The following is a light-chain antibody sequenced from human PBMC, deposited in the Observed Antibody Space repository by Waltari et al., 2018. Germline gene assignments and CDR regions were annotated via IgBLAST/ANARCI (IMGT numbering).Light chain of an antibody. Sequence: EIVLTQSPGTLSLSPGERATLSCRASQSVSRTLAWYQQKPGQAPSLLIYAAPTRAPGIPDRFSGSGSGTDFSLTISRLEPEDFAVYYCQHYVRLPATFGQGTKVEIK. J-gene: IGKJ1*01. CDR1: QSVSRT. CDR3: QHYVRLPAT. V-gene: IGKV3-20*01. CDR2: AAP.